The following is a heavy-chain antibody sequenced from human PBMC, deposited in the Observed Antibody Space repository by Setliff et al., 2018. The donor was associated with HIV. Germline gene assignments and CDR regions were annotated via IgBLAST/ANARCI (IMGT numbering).Heavy chain of an antibody. CDR3: ARDKPRGAIQLLRGEFDY. CDR2: INAGNGHT. CDR1: GYTFTNYA. Sequence: ASVMVSCKASGYTFTNYAMHWVRQAPGQRLEWMGWINAGNGHTKYSQKFQGRVSITRDTSATTAYMELSSLRSEDTAVCYCARDKPRGAIQLLRGEFDYWGQGTLVTVSS. V-gene: IGHV1-3*01. J-gene: IGHJ4*02. D-gene: IGHD5-18*01.